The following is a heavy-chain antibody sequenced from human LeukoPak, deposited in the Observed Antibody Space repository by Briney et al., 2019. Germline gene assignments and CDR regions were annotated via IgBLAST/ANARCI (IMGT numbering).Heavy chain of an antibody. CDR3: AKAVRGYSGYDFDY. Sequence: GALRLSCAASGFTFSSYAMSWVRQAPGKGLEWVSAISGSGGSTYYADSVKGRFTISRDNSKNTLYLQMNSLRAEDTAVYYCAKAVRGYSGYDFDYWGQGALVTVSS. CDR2: ISGSGGST. CDR1: GFTFSSYA. J-gene: IGHJ4*02. V-gene: IGHV3-23*01. D-gene: IGHD5-12*01.